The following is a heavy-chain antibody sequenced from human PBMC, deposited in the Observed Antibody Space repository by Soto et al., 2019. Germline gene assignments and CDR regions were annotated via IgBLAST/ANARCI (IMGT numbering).Heavy chain of an antibody. Sequence: EVQLVESWGGLVQPGGSLRLSCAASGFTFSTYSMNWVRQAPGKGLSCVSYISSSSRTIFYTDSVKGRFTVSRDNAKNSLYLQMNRLRAEDTAVDYCARPTYYYDSSGTQAYWGQGTLGTVSS. D-gene: IGHD3-22*01. CDR3: ARPTYYYDSSGTQAY. CDR1: GFTFSTYS. V-gene: IGHV3-48*01. J-gene: IGHJ4*02. CDR2: ISSSSRTI.